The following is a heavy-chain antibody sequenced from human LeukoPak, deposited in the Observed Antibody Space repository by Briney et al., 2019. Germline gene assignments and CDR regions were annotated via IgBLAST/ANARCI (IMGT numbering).Heavy chain of an antibody. V-gene: IGHV4-39*01. D-gene: IGHD3-10*01. CDR2: IYYSGRT. Sequence: PSETLSLTCTVSGGSISSSRYYWGWIRQPPGKGLEWIGSIYYSGRTYYNPSLKSRVTISVDTSKNQFSLNLSSVTAADTAVYYCARLLLWFGGVDYWGQGTLVTVSS. CDR1: GGSISSSRYY. CDR3: ARLLLWFGGVDY. J-gene: IGHJ4*02.